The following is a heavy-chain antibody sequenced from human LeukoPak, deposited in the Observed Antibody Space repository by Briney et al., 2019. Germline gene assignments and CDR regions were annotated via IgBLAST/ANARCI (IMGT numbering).Heavy chain of an antibody. J-gene: IGHJ4*02. Sequence: GGSLRLSCAASGFTFSNNGMAWVRQAPGKGLEWVSSIHPNGVNTHYADSVKGRFTISRDNSKNTLYLQMNSLRAEDTAVYYCAKDRIGIFMITFGGVIPPDYWGQGTLVTVSS. CDR1: GFTFSNNG. CDR3: AKDRIGIFMITFGGVIPPDY. D-gene: IGHD3-16*02. CDR2: IHPNGVNT. V-gene: IGHV3-NL1*01.